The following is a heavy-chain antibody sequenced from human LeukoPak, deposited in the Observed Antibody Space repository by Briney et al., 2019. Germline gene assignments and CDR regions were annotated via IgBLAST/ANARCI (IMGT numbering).Heavy chain of an antibody. Sequence: SETLSLTCTVSGYSISSGYYWGWIRQPPGKGLEWIGSIYHSGSTYYNPSLKSRVTISVDTSKNQFSLKLSSVTAADTAVYYCARPGYSSSWHFDYWGQGTLVTVSS. J-gene: IGHJ4*02. CDR3: ARPGYSSSWHFDY. CDR2: IYHSGST. V-gene: IGHV4-38-2*02. CDR1: GYSISSGYY. D-gene: IGHD6-13*01.